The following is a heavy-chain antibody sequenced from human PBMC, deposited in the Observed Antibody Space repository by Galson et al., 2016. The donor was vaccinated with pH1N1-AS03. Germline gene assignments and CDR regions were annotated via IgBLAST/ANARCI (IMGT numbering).Heavy chain of an antibody. D-gene: IGHD3-3*01. CDR2: IHPGGDT. CDR3: AGDEGFANGINV. V-gene: IGHV3-NL1*01. CDR1: GFSFNNYA. Sequence: SLRLSCAASGFSFNNYAMHWVRQAPGKGLEWVSVIHPGGDTYNADSVKGRFTISRDNFENMVYLQMNSLRPEDTAVYYCAGDEGFANGINVWGQGTTVTVSS. J-gene: IGHJ6*02.